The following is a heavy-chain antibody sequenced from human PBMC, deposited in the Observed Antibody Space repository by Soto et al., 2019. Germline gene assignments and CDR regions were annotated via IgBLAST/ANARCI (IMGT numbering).Heavy chain of an antibody. D-gene: IGHD3-3*01. CDR1: GFTFFSYA. J-gene: IGHJ6*02. CDR2: ISDSGGST. V-gene: IGHV3-23*01. CDR3: AKETIFGVGPGYYGMDV. Sequence: PGGSLRLSCAASGFTFFSYAMNWVRQAPGKGLGWVSSISDSGGSTYHADSVKGRFTISRDNSKNTLYLQMNSLRAEDTAVYYCAKETIFGVGPGYYGMDVWGQGSTVTVSS.